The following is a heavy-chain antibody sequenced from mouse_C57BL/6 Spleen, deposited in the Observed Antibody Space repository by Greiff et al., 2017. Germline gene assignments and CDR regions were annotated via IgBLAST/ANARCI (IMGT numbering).Heavy chain of an antibody. D-gene: IGHD2-3*01. CDR1: GYTFTSYW. CDR2: IDPSGSAT. J-gene: IGHJ3*01. Sequence: VQLQQPGAELVMPGASVKLSCKASGYTFTSYWMHWVKQRPGQGLEWIGEIDPSGSATNYNQKFKGKSTLTVDKSSSPAYMQLSSLTYEASAGYYCARGDGYPLAYWGQGTLVTVSA. V-gene: IGHV1-69*01. CDR3: ARGDGYPLAY.